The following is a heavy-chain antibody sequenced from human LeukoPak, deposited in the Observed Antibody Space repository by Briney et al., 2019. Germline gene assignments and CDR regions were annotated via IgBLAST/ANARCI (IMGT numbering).Heavy chain of an antibody. V-gene: IGHV1-18*01. Sequence: AASVKVSCKASGYTFTSYGISWVRQAPGQGLEWMGWISGYNGNTNYAQNLQGRVTMTTDTSTSTVYMELRSLRSDDTAVYYCAMEMAALDAFDIWGQGTMVTVSS. D-gene: IGHD5-24*01. CDR1: GYTFTSYG. CDR3: AMEMAALDAFDI. J-gene: IGHJ3*02. CDR2: ISGYNGNT.